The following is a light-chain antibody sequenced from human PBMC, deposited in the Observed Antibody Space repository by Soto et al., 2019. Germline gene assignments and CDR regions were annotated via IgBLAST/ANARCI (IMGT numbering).Light chain of an antibody. CDR1: QSISSY. Sequence: EIVLTQSPATLSLSPGERATLSCRASQSISSYLAWYQQKPGQPPRLLIYAASSRATGIPARFSGSGSGTDFTLTISSLEPKDFAVYYCQQRSNWPPITFGQGTRLEI. J-gene: IGKJ5*01. V-gene: IGKV3-11*01. CDR3: QQRSNWPPIT. CDR2: AAS.